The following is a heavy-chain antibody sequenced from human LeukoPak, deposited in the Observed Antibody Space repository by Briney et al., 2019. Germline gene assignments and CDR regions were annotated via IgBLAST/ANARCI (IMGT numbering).Heavy chain of an antibody. CDR3: ARHSRKTGTVDY. D-gene: IGHD1-1*01. V-gene: IGHV4-39*01. Sequence: SETLSLTCTVSGGSVSNTNYYWGWIRQPPGKGLEWIGSIYYSGSTYYNPSLKSRVTISVDTSNNQFSLKLSSVTAADTAVYYCARHSRKTGTVDYWGQGTLVTVSS. CDR1: GGSVSNTNYY. J-gene: IGHJ4*02. CDR2: IYYSGST.